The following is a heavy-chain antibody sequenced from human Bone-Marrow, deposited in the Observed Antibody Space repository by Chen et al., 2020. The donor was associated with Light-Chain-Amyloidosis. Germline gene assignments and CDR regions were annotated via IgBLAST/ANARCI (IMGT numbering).Heavy chain of an antibody. Sequence: VQSGAEVKKPGASVKVSCKASGYTFTSYGISWVRQAPGHGLEWMGEIIPIFGSPKYAQSFHGRITITADQSTSTVDMELRSLRSDDTAVYYCAGGRYGLGEGWFDPWGRGTPVTVSS. V-gene: IGHV1-69*13. CDR1: GYTFTSYG. D-gene: IGHD3-10*01. CDR3: AGGRYGLGEGWFDP. CDR2: IIPIFGSP. J-gene: IGHJ5*02.